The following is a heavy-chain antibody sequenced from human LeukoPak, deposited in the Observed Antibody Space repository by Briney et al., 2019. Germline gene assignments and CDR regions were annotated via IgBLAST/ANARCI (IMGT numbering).Heavy chain of an antibody. J-gene: IGHJ4*02. CDR1: GYTFTSYD. CDR3: ASSIAARQGFDY. V-gene: IGHV1-8*03. Sequence: RASVKVFCKASGYTFTSYDINWVRQATGQGLEWMGWMNPNSGNTGYAQKFQGRVTITRNTSISTAYMELSSLRSEDTAVYYCASSIAARQGFDYWGQGTLVTVSS. D-gene: IGHD6-6*01. CDR2: MNPNSGNT.